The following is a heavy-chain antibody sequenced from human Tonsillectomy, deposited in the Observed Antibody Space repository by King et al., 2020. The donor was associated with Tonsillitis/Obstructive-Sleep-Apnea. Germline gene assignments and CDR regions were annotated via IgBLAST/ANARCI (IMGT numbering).Heavy chain of an antibody. V-gene: IGHV7-4-1*02. D-gene: IGHD2-2*01. CDR1: GYTFTSYA. CDR3: AREGQVRPFYCSSTSCFRNWFDP. Sequence: QLVQSGSELKKPGASVKVSCKASGYTFTSYAMNWVRQAPGQGLEWMGWINTNTGNPTYAQSFTGRFVFSLDTSVSTAYLQISSLKAEDTAVYYCAREGQVRPFYCSSTSCFRNWFDPWGQGTLVTVSS. J-gene: IGHJ5*02. CDR2: INTNTGNP.